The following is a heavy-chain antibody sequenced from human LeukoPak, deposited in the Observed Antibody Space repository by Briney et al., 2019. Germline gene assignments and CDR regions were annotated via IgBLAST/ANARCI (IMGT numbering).Heavy chain of an antibody. CDR3: ARDRIMGPTILDS. D-gene: IGHD1-26*01. J-gene: IGHJ4*02. V-gene: IGHV3-7*01. CDR2: IKQDGGEM. CDR1: GFTFSSYS. Sequence: GGSLRLSCAASGFTFSSYSMNWVRQAPGEGLEWVANIKQDGGEMYYVGSVRGRFTISRDNAKDSLYLQMNNLRAEDTAVYFCARDRIMGPTILDSWGLGTLVTVSS.